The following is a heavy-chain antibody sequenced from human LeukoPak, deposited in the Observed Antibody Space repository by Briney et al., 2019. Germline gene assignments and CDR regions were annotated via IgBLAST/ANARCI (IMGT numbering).Heavy chain of an antibody. CDR1: GYTFTGYY. V-gene: IGHV1-2*02. CDR3: ARMPGIQLWILLFDY. J-gene: IGHJ4*02. D-gene: IGHD5-18*01. CDR2: INPNSGGT. Sequence: ASVKVSCKASGYTFTGYYMHWARQAPGQGLEWMGWINPNSGGTNYAQKFQGRVTMTRDTSISTAYMELSRLRSDDTAVYYCARMPGIQLWILLFDYWGQGTLVTVSS.